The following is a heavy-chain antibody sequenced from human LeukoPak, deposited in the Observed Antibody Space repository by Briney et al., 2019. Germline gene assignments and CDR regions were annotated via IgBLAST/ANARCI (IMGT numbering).Heavy chain of an antibody. CDR3: ARGGRRFYGSRDHVNWFDP. Sequence: PSETLSLTCTVSGGSISKYYWSWIRQPPGKGLEWIGFIYSSGSTDYNPSLKSRVTISVDTSKNQFSLKLNSATAADTAVYFCARGGRRFYGSRDHVNWFDPWGQGTLVTVSS. D-gene: IGHD3-10*01. J-gene: IGHJ5*02. CDR2: IYSSGST. CDR1: GGSISKYY. V-gene: IGHV4-59*01.